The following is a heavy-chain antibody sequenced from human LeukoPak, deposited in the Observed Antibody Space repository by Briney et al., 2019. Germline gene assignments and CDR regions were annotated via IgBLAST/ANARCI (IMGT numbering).Heavy chain of an antibody. CDR1: GGSFSGYY. CDR2: INHSGST. V-gene: IGHV4-34*01. Sequence: SETLSLTCAVYGGSFSGYYWSWIRQPPGKGLEWIGEINHSGSTNYNPSLKSRVTISVGTSKNQFSLKLGSVTAADTAVYYCARGGPEDDSSGYYALNWFDPWGQGTLVTVSS. CDR3: ARGGPEDDSSGYYALNWFDP. D-gene: IGHD3-22*01. J-gene: IGHJ5*02.